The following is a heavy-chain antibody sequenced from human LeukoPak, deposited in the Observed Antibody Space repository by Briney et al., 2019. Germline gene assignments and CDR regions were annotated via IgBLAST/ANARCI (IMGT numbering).Heavy chain of an antibody. V-gene: IGHV4-39*01. CDR2: IYYSGGT. J-gene: IGHJ4*02. CDR3: ARAASCGGDCYLFDS. CDR1: SDSIYSSNYY. D-gene: IGHD2-21*02. Sequence: SETLSLTCTVSSDSIYSSNYYWGWIRQPPGKGLEWSGGIYYSGGTYYNSSIKSRVTIYVDTPKSQFSPKLSSPTAAGTAVSYCARAASCGGDCYLFDSWGAGTLVTVSS.